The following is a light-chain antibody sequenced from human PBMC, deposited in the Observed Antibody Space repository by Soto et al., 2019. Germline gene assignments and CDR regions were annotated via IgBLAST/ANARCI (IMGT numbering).Light chain of an antibody. CDR3: QVWDSSSDHRVV. Sequence: SYELTQPPSVSVAPGKTARITCGGNNIGSKSVHWYQQKPGQAPVLVIYYDSDRPSGIPERFSGSNSGNTATLTISRVEAGDEADYYCQVWDSSSDHRVVFVGGTKVTVL. CDR1: NIGSKS. CDR2: YDS. J-gene: IGLJ2*01. V-gene: IGLV3-21*04.